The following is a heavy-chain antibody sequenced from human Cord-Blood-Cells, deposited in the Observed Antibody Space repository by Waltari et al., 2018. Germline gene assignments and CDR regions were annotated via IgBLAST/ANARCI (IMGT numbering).Heavy chain of an antibody. CDR2: IIPIFDTA. J-gene: IGHJ3*02. Sequence: QVQLVQSGAEVKKPGSSVKVSCKASGGTFSSYAISWVRQAPGQGLEWMGGIIPIFDTANYARKFQGRVTITAEESTSTAYMGLSSLRSEDTAVYYCARGPFTSSSLYAFDIWGQGTMVTVSS. D-gene: IGHD6-6*01. V-gene: IGHV1-69*01. CDR3: ARGPFTSSSLYAFDI. CDR1: GGTFSSYA.